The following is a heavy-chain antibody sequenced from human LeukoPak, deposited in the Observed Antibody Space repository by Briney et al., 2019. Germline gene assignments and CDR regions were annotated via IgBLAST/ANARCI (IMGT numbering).Heavy chain of an antibody. CDR3: AREDFGVDY. J-gene: IGHJ4*02. CDR2: INRDGSDT. Sequence: GGPLRLSCAASGFTFNSYYMNWVRQAPGKGLGWVSRINRDGSDTIYADSVKGRFTISRDNAKNTLFLQMNSLRAEETAVYYCAREDFGVDYWGQGTLVTVSS. V-gene: IGHV3-74*01. CDR1: GFTFNSYY. D-gene: IGHD3-10*01.